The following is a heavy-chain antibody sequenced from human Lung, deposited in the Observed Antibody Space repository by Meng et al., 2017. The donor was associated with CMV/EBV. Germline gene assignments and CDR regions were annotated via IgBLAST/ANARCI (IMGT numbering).Heavy chain of an antibody. Sequence: SVXVSXKASAGTFSSCTISWVRPAPGQGLEWMGRIIPILGIANYAQKFLGRVTITTDKTKSTTYMELSSLRSEDTAVYYCDCLYCISSSSYGGFDYWGQGTLVTVSS. CDR2: IIPILGIA. D-gene: IGHD2-2*01. V-gene: IGHV1-69*02. CDR1: AGTFSSCT. CDR3: DCLYCISSSSYGGFDY. J-gene: IGHJ4*02.